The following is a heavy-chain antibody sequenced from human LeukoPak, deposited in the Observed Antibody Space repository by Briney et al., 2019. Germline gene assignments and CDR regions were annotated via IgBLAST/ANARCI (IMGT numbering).Heavy chain of an antibody. J-gene: IGHJ6*03. D-gene: IGHD1-14*01. CDR1: EFTFNNYG. CDR3: ARVGPWVNPDYYYYYMDV. CDR2: ISSSSTYI. Sequence: GGSLRLSCAASEFTFNNYGMSWVRQAPGKVLEWVSSISSSSTYILYADSVKGRFTISRDNAKNSLYLQMNSLRAEDTAVYYCARVGPWVNPDYYYYYMDVWGKGTTVTVSS. V-gene: IGHV3-21*01.